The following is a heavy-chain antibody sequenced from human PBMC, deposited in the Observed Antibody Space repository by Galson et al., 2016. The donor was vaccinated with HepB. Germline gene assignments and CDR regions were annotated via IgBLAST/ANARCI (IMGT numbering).Heavy chain of an antibody. CDR2: INPSGGST. CDR3: ARGGAASTYFFYYGMDV. CDR1: GYTFTSHY. D-gene: IGHD2-15*01. V-gene: IGHV1-46*03. Sequence: SVKVSCKASGYTFTSHYMHWVRQAPGQGLEWMGTINPSGGSTSYAQKFHGRFSLTWDTSTSTMYMGLSSLRSEDTAVYYCARGGAASTYFFYYGMDVWGQGTTVTVSS. J-gene: IGHJ6*02.